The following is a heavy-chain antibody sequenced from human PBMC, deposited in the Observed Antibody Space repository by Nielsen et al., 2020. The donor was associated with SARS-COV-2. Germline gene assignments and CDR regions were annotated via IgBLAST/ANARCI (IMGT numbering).Heavy chain of an antibody. Sequence: SETLSLTCTVSGGSISSSSYYWGWIRQPPGKGLEWIGSIYYSGSTNYNPSLKSRVTISVDTSKNQFSLKLSSVTAADTAVYYCARGYSSSWYFYPDYWGQGTLVTVSS. J-gene: IGHJ4*02. V-gene: IGHV4-39*07. CDR2: IYYSGST. D-gene: IGHD6-13*01. CDR3: ARGYSSSWYFYPDY. CDR1: GGSISSSSYY.